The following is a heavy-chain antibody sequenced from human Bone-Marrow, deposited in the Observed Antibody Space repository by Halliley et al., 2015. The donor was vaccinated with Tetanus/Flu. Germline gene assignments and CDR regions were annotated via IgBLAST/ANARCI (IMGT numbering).Heavy chain of an antibody. J-gene: IGHJ5*02. D-gene: IGHD1-1*01. CDR2: VHPSGNT. Sequence: LRLSCTVSGDSISDGGLYWAWIRQHPGKGLEWIGYVHPSGNTYYNPSLKSRLSMSLDTSQNQFSLKVHSVTPADTAMYYCARVITGTHFDAWGQGLLVTVSP. V-gene: IGHV4-31*03. CDR1: GDSISDGGLY. CDR3: ARVITGTHFDA.